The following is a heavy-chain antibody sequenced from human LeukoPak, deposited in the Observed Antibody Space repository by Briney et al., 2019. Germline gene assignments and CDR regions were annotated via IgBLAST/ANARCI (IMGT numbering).Heavy chain of an antibody. J-gene: IGHJ6*02. D-gene: IGHD1-1*01. CDR3: ARDLVSPRTASHYYYYGMDV. CDR2: IYSGGST. CDR1: GFTVSSNY. V-gene: IGHV3-66*02. Sequence: LTGRSLRLSCAASGFTVSSNYMSWVRQAPGKGLEWVSVIYSGGSTYYADSVKGRFTISRDNSKNTLYLQMNSLRAEDTAVYYCARDLVSPRTASHYYYYGMDVWGQGTTVTVSS.